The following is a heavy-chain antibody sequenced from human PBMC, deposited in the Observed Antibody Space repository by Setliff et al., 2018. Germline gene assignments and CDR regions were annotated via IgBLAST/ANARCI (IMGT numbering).Heavy chain of an antibody. Sequence: SETLSLTCTVSGGSIRNYYWSWIRQPPGKGLEWIGYIYYSGNTNYNPSLKSRVTISVDTSKNQFSLKLSSVTAADTAVYFCARGAFGSRWYVRPWFDPWGQGTLVTVSS. CDR2: IYYSGNT. J-gene: IGHJ5*02. CDR3: ARGAFGSRWYVRPWFDP. D-gene: IGHD6-13*01. V-gene: IGHV4-59*01. CDR1: GGSIRNYY.